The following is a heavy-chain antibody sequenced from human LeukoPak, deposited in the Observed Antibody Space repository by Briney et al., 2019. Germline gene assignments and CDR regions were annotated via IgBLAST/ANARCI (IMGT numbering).Heavy chain of an antibody. CDR2: ISSSSIYI. V-gene: IGHV3-21*01. CDR3: ARTLYSIVPAVDDYFDS. CDR1: GFTFSNYH. D-gene: IGHD2/OR15-2a*01. Sequence: GGSLRLSCAASGFTFSNYHMNWVRQAPGKGLEWVSSISSSSIYISYADSVKGRFTISRDNTKNALYLQMNSLRAEDTAVFYCARTLYSIVPAVDDYFDSWGQGTLVTVSS. J-gene: IGHJ4*02.